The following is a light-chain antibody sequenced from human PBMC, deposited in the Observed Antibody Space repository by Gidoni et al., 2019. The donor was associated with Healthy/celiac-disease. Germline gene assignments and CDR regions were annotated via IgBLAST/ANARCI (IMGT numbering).Light chain of an antibody. CDR3: MQALQTPRT. Sequence: IVMTQSPLSLPVTPGEPASISCRSSQSLLHSNGYNYLDWYLQKPGQSPQLLIYLGSSRASGVPDRCSGSGSGTDFTLKISRVEAEDVGVYYCMQALQTPRTFGQGTKVEIK. J-gene: IGKJ1*01. V-gene: IGKV2-28*01. CDR2: LGS. CDR1: QSLLHSNGYNY.